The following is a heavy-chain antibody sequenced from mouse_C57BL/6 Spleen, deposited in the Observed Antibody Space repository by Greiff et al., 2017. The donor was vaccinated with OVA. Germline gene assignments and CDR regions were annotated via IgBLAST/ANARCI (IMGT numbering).Heavy chain of an antibody. CDR2: IYPGSGST. J-gene: IGHJ4*01. Sequence: VQLQQPGAELVKPGASVKMSCKASGYTFTSYWITWVKQRPGQGLEWIGDIYPGSGSTNYNEKFKSKATLTVDTSSRTAYMQLSSLTSEDSAVYYCARGGLLRFYAMDYWGQGTSVTVSS. V-gene: IGHV1-55*01. CDR3: ARGGLLRFYAMDY. D-gene: IGHD1-1*01. CDR1: GYTFTSYW.